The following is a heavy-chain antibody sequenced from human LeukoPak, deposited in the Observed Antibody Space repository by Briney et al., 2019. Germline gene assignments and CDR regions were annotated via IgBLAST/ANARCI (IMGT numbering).Heavy chain of an antibody. Sequence: GGSLRLSCTASGFTFGDYAMSWFRQAPGKGLEWVGFIRSKAYGGTTEYAASVKGRFTISRDDSKSIAYLQMNSLKTEDTAVYYCTRMIFATGFDYWSQGTLVTVSS. D-gene: IGHD3-3*01. CDR1: GFTFGDYA. CDR3: TRMIFATGFDY. CDR2: IRSKAYGGTT. J-gene: IGHJ4*02. V-gene: IGHV3-49*03.